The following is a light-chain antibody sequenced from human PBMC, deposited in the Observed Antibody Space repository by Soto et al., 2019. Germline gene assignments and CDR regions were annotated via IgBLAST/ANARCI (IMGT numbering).Light chain of an antibody. CDR3: PQYNNWPPWT. CDR1: QSVSSN. J-gene: IGKJ1*01. Sequence: EIVMTQSPATLSVSPGERATLSCRASQSVSSNLAWYQQKPGQAPRLLIYGASTRATGIPARFSGSGSGTEFTLPIGSLQSEDFAVYYCPQYNNWPPWTFGQGTKVEIK. V-gene: IGKV3-15*01. CDR2: GAS.